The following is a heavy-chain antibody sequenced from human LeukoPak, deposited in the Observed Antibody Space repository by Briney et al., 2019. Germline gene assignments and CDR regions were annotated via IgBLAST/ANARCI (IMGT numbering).Heavy chain of an antibody. J-gene: IGHJ5*02. V-gene: IGHV4-31*03. Sequence: SETLSLTCTVSGGSISSGGYYWSWIRQHPGKGLEWIGYIYYSGSTYYNPSLKSRVTISVDTSKNQFSLKLSSVTAADTAVYYCATGERRRDNWFDPWGQGTLVTVSS. CDR3: ATGERRRDNWFDP. D-gene: IGHD1-1*01. CDR2: IYYSGST. CDR1: GGSISSGGYY.